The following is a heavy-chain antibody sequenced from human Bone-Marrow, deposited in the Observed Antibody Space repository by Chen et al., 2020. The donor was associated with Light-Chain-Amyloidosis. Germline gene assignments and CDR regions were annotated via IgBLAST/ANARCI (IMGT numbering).Heavy chain of an antibody. CDR2: IYTSGST. Sequence: QVQLQESGPGLVKPSETLSLTCTVSGGSISSYYWSWIRQPAGKGLEWIGRIYTSGSTNYNPSLKSRVTMSVDTSKNQFSLKLSSVTAADTAVYYCARGPRRWELSGDYYYGMDVWGQGTTVTVSS. CDR3: ARGPRRWELSGDYYYGMDV. CDR1: GGSISSYY. V-gene: IGHV4-4*07. J-gene: IGHJ6*02. D-gene: IGHD1-26*01.